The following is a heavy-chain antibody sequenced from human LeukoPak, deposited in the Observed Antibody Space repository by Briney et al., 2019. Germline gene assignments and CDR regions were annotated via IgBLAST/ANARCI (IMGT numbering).Heavy chain of an antibody. V-gene: IGHV5-51*01. Sequence: GESLKISFKGSGYSFTSYWIGWVRQTPGKGLEWMGIIYPGDSDTRYSPSFQGQVTISADKSISTAYLQWSSLKASDTAMYYCVRQVAANKCFDYWGQGTLVTVSS. D-gene: IGHD1-26*01. CDR2: IYPGDSDT. CDR3: VRQVAANKCFDY. J-gene: IGHJ4*02. CDR1: GYSFTSYW.